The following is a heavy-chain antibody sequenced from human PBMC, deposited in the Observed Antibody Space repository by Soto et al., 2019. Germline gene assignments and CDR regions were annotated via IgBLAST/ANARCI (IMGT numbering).Heavy chain of an antibody. CDR1: GFTFNIYA. Sequence: GGSLRLSCAASGFTFNIYAMTWVRQAPGKGLEWVSTTGATGRATYYADSVKGRFTVSRDNSKNTLDLQMSNLRAEDTAVYYCATVHNTSRSFDYWGQGTLVTVSS. CDR2: TGATGRAT. CDR3: ATVHNTSRSFDY. V-gene: IGHV3-23*01. D-gene: IGHD1-20*01. J-gene: IGHJ4*02.